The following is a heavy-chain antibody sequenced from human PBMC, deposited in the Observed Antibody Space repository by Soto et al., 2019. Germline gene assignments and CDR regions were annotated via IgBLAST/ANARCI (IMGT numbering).Heavy chain of an antibody. V-gene: IGHV5-51*01. CDR3: ARHGGYSYGNLDY. CDR2: IYPGDSDT. D-gene: IGHD5-18*01. CDR1: GYIFTSYW. J-gene: IGHJ4*02. Sequence: PVESLKISCKGSGYIFTSYWIWCWRQMPVKGLEWMGIIYPGDSDTRYSPSFQGQVTISADKSISTAYLQWSSLKASDTAMYYCARHGGYSYGNLDYWGQGTLVTVSS.